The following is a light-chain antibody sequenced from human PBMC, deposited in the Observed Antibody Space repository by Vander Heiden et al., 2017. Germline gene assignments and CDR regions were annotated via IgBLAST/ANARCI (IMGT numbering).Light chain of an antibody. CDR3: QRSETTPTT. Sequence: DIQMTQFPSSLSASVGDRFTITCLASQSITSYLNWYQQKPLIAPKLLIYAASSFQSAVPSTFRRTGSGTDFTLTISMLQPEDLTPYYSQRSETTPTTFRQGIRL. J-gene: IGKJ5*01. CDR2: AAS. V-gene: IGKV1-39*01. CDR1: QSITSY.